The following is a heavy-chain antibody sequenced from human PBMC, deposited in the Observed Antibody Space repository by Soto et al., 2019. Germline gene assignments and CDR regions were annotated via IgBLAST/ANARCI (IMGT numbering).Heavy chain of an antibody. CDR3: ATLWFGAADY. CDR2: IYYSGST. Sequence: QLQLQESGPGLVKPSETLSLTCTVSGGSISRSSYYWGWIRQPPGKGLEWIGSIYYSGSTHYNPSLKSRVNISVDTSKTQFSLKLSSVTAADTAVYYCATLWFGAADYWGQGTLVTVSS. D-gene: IGHD3-10*01. V-gene: IGHV4-39*01. CDR1: GGSISRSSYY. J-gene: IGHJ4*02.